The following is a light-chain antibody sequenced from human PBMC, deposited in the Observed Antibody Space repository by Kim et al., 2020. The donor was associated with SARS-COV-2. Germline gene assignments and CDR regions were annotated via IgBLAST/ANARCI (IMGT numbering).Light chain of an antibody. CDR1: SIGSKS. CDR3: QVWDSSSDHRVV. J-gene: IGLJ2*01. Sequence: SYELIQPLSVSVAPGKTARVSCGGNSIGSKSVHWYQQKSGQAPVLVMYYDSDRPSGIPERFSGSNSGNTATLTISRVEAGDEADYYCQVWDSSSDHRVVFGGGTQLTVL. V-gene: IGLV3-21*04. CDR2: YDS.